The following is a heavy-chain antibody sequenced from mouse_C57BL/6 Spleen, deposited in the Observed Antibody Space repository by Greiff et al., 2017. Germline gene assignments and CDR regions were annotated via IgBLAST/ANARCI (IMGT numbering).Heavy chain of an antibody. J-gene: IGHJ4*01. CDR2: IWSGGST. D-gene: IGHD4-1*01. Sequence: VKLMESGPGLVQPSQSLSITCTVSGFSLTSYGVHWVRQSPGKGLEWLGVIWSGGSTDYYAAFIPRLSISKDNSKNQVYFKMNSLQAEDTAIYYCARNWDDAMDYWGQGTSVTVSS. CDR3: ARNWDDAMDY. V-gene: IGHV2-2*01. CDR1: GFSLTSYG.